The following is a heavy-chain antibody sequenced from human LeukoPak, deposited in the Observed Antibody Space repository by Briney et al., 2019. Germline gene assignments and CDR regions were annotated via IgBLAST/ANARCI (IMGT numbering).Heavy chain of an antibody. V-gene: IGHV3-20*04. D-gene: IGHD6-6*01. CDR1: GFTFDDYG. Sequence: PGGSLRLSCAASGFTFDDYGMSWVRQAPGKGLEWVSGISWKGETIGYADSVKGRFTISKDNAKNSLYRQMNSLRAEDTALYYCARRWGKYSSSSYYYYMDVRGNGTTVTVSS. CDR2: ISWKGETI. J-gene: IGHJ6*03. CDR3: ARRWGKYSSSSYYYYMDV.